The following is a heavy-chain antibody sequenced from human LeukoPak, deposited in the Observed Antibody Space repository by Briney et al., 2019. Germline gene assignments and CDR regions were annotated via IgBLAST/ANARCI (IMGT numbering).Heavy chain of an antibody. J-gene: IGHJ5*02. CDR1: GGTFSSYT. Sequence: SVKVSCKASGGTFSSYTISWVRQAPGQGLEWMGRIIPILGIANYAQKFQGRVTITADKSTSTAYMELSSLRSEDTAVYYCAREAGVGYQLPNWFDPWGQGTLVTVS. D-gene: IGHD2-2*01. CDR3: AREAGVGYQLPNWFDP. V-gene: IGHV1-69*04. CDR2: IIPILGIA.